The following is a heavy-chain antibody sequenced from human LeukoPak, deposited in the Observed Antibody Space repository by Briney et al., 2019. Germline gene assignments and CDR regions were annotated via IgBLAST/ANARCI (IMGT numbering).Heavy chain of an antibody. J-gene: IGHJ4*02. CDR2: IWYDGSNK. CDR1: GFTFSSYG. D-gene: IGHD3-3*01. CDR3: ARATQIRFLEWPPLDY. Sequence: PGRSLRLSCAASGFTFSSYGMHWVRQAPGKGLEWVAVIWYDGSNKYYADSVKGRFTISRDNSKNTLYLQMNSLRAEDTAVYYCARATQIRFLEWPPLDYWGQGTLVTVSS. V-gene: IGHV3-33*01.